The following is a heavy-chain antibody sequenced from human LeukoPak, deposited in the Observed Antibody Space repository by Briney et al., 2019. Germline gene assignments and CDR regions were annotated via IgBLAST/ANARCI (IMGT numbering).Heavy chain of an antibody. CDR2: IYSGGST. Sequence: GGSLRLSCAASGFTVSSNYMSWVRQAPGKGLEWVSVIYSGGSTYYADSVKGRFTISRDNSKSTLYLQMNSLRAEDTAVYYCARDPNGDYIGAFDNWGQGTMVTVSS. CDR3: ARDPNGDYIGAFDN. CDR1: GFTVSSNY. V-gene: IGHV3-53*01. D-gene: IGHD4-17*01. J-gene: IGHJ3*02.